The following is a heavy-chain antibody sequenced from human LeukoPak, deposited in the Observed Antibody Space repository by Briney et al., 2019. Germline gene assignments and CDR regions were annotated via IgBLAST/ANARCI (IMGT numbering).Heavy chain of an antibody. CDR2: IYTSGST. V-gene: IGHV4-61*02. Sequence: SQTLSLTCTVSGGSISSGSYYCSWIRQPAGKGLEWIGRIYTSGSTNYNPSLKSRVTISVDTSKNQFSLKLSSVTAADTPVYYCARDDNWNYDYWGQGTLVTVSS. CDR3: ARDDNWNYDY. J-gene: IGHJ4*02. D-gene: IGHD1-20*01. CDR1: GGSISSGSYY.